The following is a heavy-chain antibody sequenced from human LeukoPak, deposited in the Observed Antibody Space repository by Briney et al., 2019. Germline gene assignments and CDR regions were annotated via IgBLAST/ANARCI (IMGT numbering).Heavy chain of an antibody. Sequence: SETLSLTCTVSGGSIRSGSYYWSWIRQPAGKGLEWIGHIYTRGTTNYNPSVKSRVTVSLDTSKNQFSLKLSSVTAADTAVYYCARHSPDYYDSSGYYQEGSSFDYWGQGTLVTVSS. CDR3: ARHSPDYYDSSGYYQEGSSFDY. CDR1: GGSIRSGSYY. V-gene: IGHV4-61*09. D-gene: IGHD3-22*01. J-gene: IGHJ4*02. CDR2: IYTRGTT.